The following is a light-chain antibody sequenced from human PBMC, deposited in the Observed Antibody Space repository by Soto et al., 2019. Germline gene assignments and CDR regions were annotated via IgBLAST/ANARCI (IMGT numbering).Light chain of an antibody. V-gene: IGLV1-51*01. CDR3: CSHAGGSSWV. J-gene: IGLJ3*02. Sequence: QSVMTQPPSVSAAPGQKVTISCSGSSSNIGGNSVSWYQQLPGTAPKLLIYDDNKRPSGIPDRFSGSKSGTSATLGITGFQTGDEADYYCCSHAGGSSWVFGGGTKLTVL. CDR1: SSNIGGNS. CDR2: DDN.